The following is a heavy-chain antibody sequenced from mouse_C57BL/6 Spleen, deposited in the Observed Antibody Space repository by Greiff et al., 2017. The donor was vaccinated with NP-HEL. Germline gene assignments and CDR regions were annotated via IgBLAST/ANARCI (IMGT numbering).Heavy chain of an antibody. CDR2: ISSGSSTI. Sequence: EVQGVESGGGLVKPGGSLKLSCAASGFTFSDYGMHWVRQAPEKGLEWVAYISSGSSTIYYADTVKGRFTISRDNAKNTQFLQMTSLRSEETARYYSAINWDAYFDYWGKGTTLTVSS. V-gene: IGHV5-17*01. J-gene: IGHJ2*01. CDR3: AINWDAYFDY. D-gene: IGHD4-1*02. CDR1: GFTFSDYG.